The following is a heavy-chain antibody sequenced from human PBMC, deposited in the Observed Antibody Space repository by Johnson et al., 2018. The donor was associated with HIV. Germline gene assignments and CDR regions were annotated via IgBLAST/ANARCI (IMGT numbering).Heavy chain of an antibody. Sequence: QVQLVESGGGVVRPGGSPRLSCAASGFTFDDYAMHWVRQAPGKGLEWVAFIRYDGDITYYVDSVKGRFTSSRDNSKNTLYLQMNSLKTEDTAVYYCTTDGGPDYYDSSGSRPDAFDIWGQGTMVTVSS. CDR2: IRYDGDIT. D-gene: IGHD3-22*01. J-gene: IGHJ3*02. CDR1: GFTFDDYA. CDR3: TTDGGPDYYDSSGSRPDAFDI. V-gene: IGHV3-30*02.